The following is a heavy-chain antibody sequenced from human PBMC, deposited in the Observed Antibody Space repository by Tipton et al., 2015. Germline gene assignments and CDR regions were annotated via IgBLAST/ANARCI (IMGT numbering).Heavy chain of an antibody. CDR1: AYSISSDYY. CDR2: ISHSGNT. J-gene: IGHJ5*01. D-gene: IGHD3-3*01. V-gene: IGHV4-38-2*01. CDR3: ATTRITLFENWFDS. Sequence: LRLSCAVSAYSISSDYYWGWIRQPPGKGLEWIGSISHSGNTYYNPSLKTRVTISRDTSKNQFSLKLSSVTAADTAMYYCATTRITLFENWFDSWGQGILVTVSS.